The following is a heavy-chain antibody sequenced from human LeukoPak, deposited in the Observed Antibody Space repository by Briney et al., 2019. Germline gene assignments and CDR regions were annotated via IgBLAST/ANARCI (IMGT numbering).Heavy chain of an antibody. J-gene: IGHJ6*03. D-gene: IGHD2-15*01. V-gene: IGHV3-30*04. CDR2: LSYDGGIK. Sequence: GRSLRLSCAASGFTFSSYAMHWVRQAPGKGLEWVAVLSYDGGIKYYADSVKGRFTFSRDNSKNTLSLQMNSLRAEDTALYYCARSRYCSGGTCYSNYYYYYMDVWGKGTSVTAS. CDR3: ARSRYCSGGTCYSNYYYYYMDV. CDR1: GFTFSSYA.